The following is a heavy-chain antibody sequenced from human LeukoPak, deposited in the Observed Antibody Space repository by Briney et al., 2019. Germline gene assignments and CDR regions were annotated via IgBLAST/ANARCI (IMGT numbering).Heavy chain of an antibody. D-gene: IGHD1-20*01. Sequence: PSETLSLTCGVSGGSFTKYYWSWVRQPPGKGLEWIGEINRSGSTNYNPSLKSRVTISVDTSKNQFSLKLTSVTAADTAVYFCARSGLTSLLYLDWGQGTLVNVSS. CDR3: ARSGLTSLLYLD. V-gene: IGHV4-34*01. CDR2: INRSGST. CDR1: GGSFTKYY. J-gene: IGHJ4*02.